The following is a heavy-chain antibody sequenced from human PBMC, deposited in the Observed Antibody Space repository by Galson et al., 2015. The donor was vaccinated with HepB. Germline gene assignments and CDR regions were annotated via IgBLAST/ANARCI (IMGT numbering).Heavy chain of an antibody. D-gene: IGHD6-19*01. CDR2: ISSSSSYI. J-gene: IGHJ4*02. CDR3: ARILGSGWYKDY. V-gene: IGHV3-21*01. Sequence: SLRLSCAASGFTFSSYSMNWVRQAPGKGLEWVSSISSSSSYIYYADSVKGRFTISRDNAKNSLYLQMNSLRAEDTAVYYCARILGSGWYKDYWGQGTLVTVSS. CDR1: GFTFSSYS.